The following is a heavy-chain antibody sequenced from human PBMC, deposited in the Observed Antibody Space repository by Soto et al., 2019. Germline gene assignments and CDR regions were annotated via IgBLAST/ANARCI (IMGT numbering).Heavy chain of an antibody. CDR2: ISYDGSNK. CDR3: AWGQWLAPD. Sequence: GGSLRLSCAASGFTFSSYGMHWVRQAPGKGLEWVAVISYDGSNKYYADSVKGRFTISRDNSKNTLYLQMNSLRAEDTAVYYCAWGQWLAPDWGQGTMVTVSS. J-gene: IGHJ3*01. CDR1: GFTFSSYG. D-gene: IGHD6-19*01. V-gene: IGHV3-30*03.